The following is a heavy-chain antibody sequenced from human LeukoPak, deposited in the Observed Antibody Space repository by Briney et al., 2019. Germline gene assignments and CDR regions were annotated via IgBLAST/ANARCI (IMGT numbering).Heavy chain of an antibody. J-gene: IGHJ3*02. CDR1: GYTFTGYH. Sequence: ASVKVSCKASGYTFTGYHIHWVRQAPGQGLEWMGWIYPNNGGTKYAQKFQDRVTMTRDTSITTAYMELSSLKSDDTAVYYCARDRNSGSSLDIWGQGTMLTVSS. D-gene: IGHD6-6*01. CDR3: ARDRNSGSSLDI. CDR2: IYPNNGGT. V-gene: IGHV1-2*02.